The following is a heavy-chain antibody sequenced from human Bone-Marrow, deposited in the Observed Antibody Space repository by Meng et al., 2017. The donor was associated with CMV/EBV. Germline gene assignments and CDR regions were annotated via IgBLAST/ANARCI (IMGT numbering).Heavy chain of an antibody. CDR2: IIPNSGGT. CDR3: ARVRDSSGWYHLNY. Sequence: ASVKVSCKASGGTFSSYAISWVRQAPGQGLEWMGGIIPNSGGTNYAQKFQGRVTMTRDTSISTAYMELSRLRSDDTAVYYCARVRDSSGWYHLNYWGQGTLVTVSS. CDR1: GGTFSSYA. D-gene: IGHD6-19*01. V-gene: IGHV1-2*02. J-gene: IGHJ4*02.